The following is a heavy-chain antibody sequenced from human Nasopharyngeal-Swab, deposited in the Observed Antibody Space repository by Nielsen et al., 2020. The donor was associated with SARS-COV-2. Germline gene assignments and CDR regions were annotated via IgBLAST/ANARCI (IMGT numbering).Heavy chain of an antibody. CDR3: ARQDSSAYYYVFNY. CDR1: GFTFSSYA. V-gene: IGHV3-30*02. J-gene: IGHJ4*02. Sequence: GESLKISCAASGFTFSSYAMNWVRQAPGKGLEWVAFIRYDGSDYYYADSVEGRFTISRDNSKNTLYLQLNSLRAEDTAVHHCARQDSSAYYYVFNYWGQGTLVTVSS. D-gene: IGHD3-22*01. CDR2: IRYDGSDY.